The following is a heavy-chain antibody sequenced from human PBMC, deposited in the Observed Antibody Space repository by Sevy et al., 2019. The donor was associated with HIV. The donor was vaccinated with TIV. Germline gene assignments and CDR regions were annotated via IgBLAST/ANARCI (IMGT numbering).Heavy chain of an antibody. V-gene: IGHV4-59*01. CDR3: ARDWGTPAAHYWYFDL. D-gene: IGHD2-2*01. Sequence: SETLSLTCTVSAVSITEYYWSWIRQPPGKGLEWIANIHYTGSTNYKPSLQSRVTISVDTSKNQFSLKLNSVTAADTAVYYCARDWGTPAAHYWYFDLWGRGTLVTVSS. CDR1: AVSITEYY. J-gene: IGHJ2*01. CDR2: IHYTGST.